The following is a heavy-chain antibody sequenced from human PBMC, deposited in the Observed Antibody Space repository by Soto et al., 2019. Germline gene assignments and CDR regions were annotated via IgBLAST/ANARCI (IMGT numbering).Heavy chain of an antibody. D-gene: IGHD3-10*01. CDR1: GASFSVYR. CDR2: INDSGNI. V-gene: IGHV4-34*01. Sequence: SQTLSLTCAFSGASFSVYRWTWSRQTPGKGLEWIGEINDSGNINYNPSLKSRVTISLDTPKKQISLKLSSVTAADSAVYYCARGLIVWFGELSRRGGHYYYMHVWGKGTTVS. J-gene: IGHJ6*03. CDR3: ARGLIVWFGELSRRGGHYYYMHV.